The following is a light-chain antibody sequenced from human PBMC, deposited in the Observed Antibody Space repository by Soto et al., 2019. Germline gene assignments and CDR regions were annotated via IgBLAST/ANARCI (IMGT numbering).Light chain of an antibody. CDR3: SSYGASSTL. V-gene: IGLV2-14*03. Sequence: QSALTQPASLSGSPGQSITISCTGTSSDIGSYNYVSWYQQHPGKAPKLMIFDVSYRPSGISDRFSGSKSGNTASLTISGLQPEDEADYYCSSYGASSTLFGGATQLTVL. J-gene: IGLJ3*02. CDR1: SSDIGSYNY. CDR2: DVS.